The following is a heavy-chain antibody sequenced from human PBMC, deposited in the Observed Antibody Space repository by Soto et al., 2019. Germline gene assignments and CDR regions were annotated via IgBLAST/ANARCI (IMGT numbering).Heavy chain of an antibody. CDR2: IYWDDDK. CDR3: AHRGKVTIFGVVDDAFDF. J-gene: IGHJ3*01. V-gene: IGHV2-5*02. CDR1: GFSLSTSGVG. D-gene: IGHD3-3*01. Sequence: QITLKESGPTLVKPTQTLTLTCTFSGFSLSTSGVGVGWIRQPPGKPLEWLALIYWDDDKRYSPTLKSTLTITKDTSTNQVVLSMTNMDPVDTATDCCAHRGKVTIFGVVDDAFDFWGQGTMVTVSS.